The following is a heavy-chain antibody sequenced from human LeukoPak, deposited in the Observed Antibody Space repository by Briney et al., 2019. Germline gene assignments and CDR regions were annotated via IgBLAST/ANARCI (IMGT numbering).Heavy chain of an antibody. CDR2: FDPEDGET. CDR1: GYTLTELS. V-gene: IGHV1-24*01. Sequence: ASVKVSCKVSGYTLTELSMHWVRQAPGKGLEWMGDFDPEDGETICAQKFQGRVTMTEDTSTDTAYMELSSLRSEDTAVYYCATGTNLWFGAAYAFDIWGQGTMVTVSS. CDR3: ATGTNLWFGAAYAFDI. J-gene: IGHJ3*02. D-gene: IGHD3-10*01.